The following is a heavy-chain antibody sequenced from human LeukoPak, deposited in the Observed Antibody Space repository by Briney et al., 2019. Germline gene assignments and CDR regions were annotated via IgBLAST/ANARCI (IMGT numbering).Heavy chain of an antibody. CDR3: AIFDFLFGEIDNWFDP. D-gene: IGHD3-16*01. CDR2: IYPGDSDT. J-gene: IGHJ5*02. Sequence: GGSLQIPGKGSGYRFTSYWIGWVRQMPGKGLEGMGIIYPGDSDTRYSPSFQGQVTISVDKPISTAYLQWSSLKVSDTAIYYCAIFDFLFGEIDNWFDPWGQGTQVTVSS. CDR1: GYRFTSYW. V-gene: IGHV5-51*04.